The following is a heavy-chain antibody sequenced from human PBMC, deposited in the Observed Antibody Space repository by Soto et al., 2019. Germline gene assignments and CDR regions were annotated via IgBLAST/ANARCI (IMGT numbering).Heavy chain of an antibody. CDR1: GFTFSSYA. V-gene: IGHV3-30-3*01. D-gene: IGHD2-21*02. J-gene: IGHJ6*02. CDR3: GRGDWGGDCYFYYYGMDV. Sequence: QVQLVASGGGVVQPGRSLRLSCAASGFTFSSYAMHWVRQAPGKGLEWVAVISYDGSNKYYADSVKGRFTISRDNSKNTLYLQMNSLRAEDTAVDYWGRGDWGGDCYFYYYGMDVWGQGTTVTVSS. CDR2: ISYDGSNK.